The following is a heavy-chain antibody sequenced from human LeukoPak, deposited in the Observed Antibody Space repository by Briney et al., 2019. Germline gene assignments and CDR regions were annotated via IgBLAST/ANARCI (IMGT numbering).Heavy chain of an antibody. CDR2: IYTSGST. J-gene: IGHJ4*02. Sequence: SETLSLTCTVSGGSISSYYWSWIRQPAGKGLEWIGRIYTSGSTNHNPSLKSRVTMSVDTSKNQFSLKLSSVTAADTAVYYCARGADFWSGYSHGHYFDYWGQGTLVTVSS. CDR1: GGSISSYY. V-gene: IGHV4-4*07. CDR3: ARGADFWSGYSHGHYFDY. D-gene: IGHD3-3*01.